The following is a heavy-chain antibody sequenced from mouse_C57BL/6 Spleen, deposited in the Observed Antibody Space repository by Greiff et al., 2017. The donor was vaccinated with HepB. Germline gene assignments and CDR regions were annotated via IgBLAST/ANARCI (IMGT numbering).Heavy chain of an antibody. CDR2: IWSGGST. CDR3: AKNTVKEYYYAMDY. D-gene: IGHD1-3*01. J-gene: IGHJ4*01. V-gene: IGHV2-4*01. CDR1: GFSLTSYG. Sequence: VHLVESGPGLVQPSQSLSITCTVSGFSLTSYGVHWVRQPPGKGLEWLGVIWSGGSTDYNAAFISRLSISKDNSKSQVFFKMNSLQADDTAIYYCAKNTVKEYYYAMDYWGQGTSVTVSS.